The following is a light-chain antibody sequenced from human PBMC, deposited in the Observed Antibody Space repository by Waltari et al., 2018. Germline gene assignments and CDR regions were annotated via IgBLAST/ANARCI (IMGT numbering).Light chain of an antibody. V-gene: IGKV1-39*01. CDR1: QTISTY. CDR3: HQSHTVPHT. Sequence: DIQMTQSPSSLSASVGDSVTITCRASQTISTYLNWYQQTAGKAPKLLIYAASALQSGGPSRFRGSGSGTDFTLTITSLQPEDFATYYCHQSHTVPHTFGQGTKLEIK. J-gene: IGKJ2*01. CDR2: AAS.